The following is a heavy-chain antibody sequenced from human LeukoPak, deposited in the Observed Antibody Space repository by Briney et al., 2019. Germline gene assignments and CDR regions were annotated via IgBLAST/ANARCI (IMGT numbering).Heavy chain of an antibody. CDR2: ISGSGDTT. CDR3: AKEGRVAADTGDYLDY. J-gene: IGHJ4*02. D-gene: IGHD6-13*01. CDR1: GFTFSSYA. Sequence: GGSLRLSCAACGFTFSSYAMSWVRQAPGKGLEGVSGISGSGDTTKYADSVKGRFTISRDNSKNTLYLQMNSLRADDTAVYYCAKEGRVAADTGDYLDYWGKGTLVTVSS. V-gene: IGHV3-23*01.